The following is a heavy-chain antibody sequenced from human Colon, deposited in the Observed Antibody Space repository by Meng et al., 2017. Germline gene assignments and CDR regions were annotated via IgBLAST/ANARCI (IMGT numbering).Heavy chain of an antibody. CDR1: GFTFTSSA. CDR3: AAAASVVTEYYFDY. Sequence: SVKVSCKASGFTFTSSAVQWVRQARGQRLEWIGWIVAGSGNTNYAQKFQERVTITRDMSTSTAYMELSSLRSEDTAVYYCAAAASVVTEYYFDYWGQGTLVTVSS. D-gene: IGHD3-22*01. CDR2: IVAGSGNT. J-gene: IGHJ4*02. V-gene: IGHV1-58*01.